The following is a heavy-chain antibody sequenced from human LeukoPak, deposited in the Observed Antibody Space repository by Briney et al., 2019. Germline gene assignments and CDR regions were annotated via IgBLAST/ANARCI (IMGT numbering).Heavy chain of an antibody. Sequence: SETLSLTCAVYGGSFSGYYWSWIRQPPGKGLEGIGEINHSGSTNYNPSLKSRVTISVDTSKNQFSLKLSSVTAADTAVYYCARGKGYCSGGSCYAFDYWGQGTLVTVSS. V-gene: IGHV4-34*01. CDR3: ARGKGYCSGGSCYAFDY. CDR1: GGSFSGYY. D-gene: IGHD2-15*01. J-gene: IGHJ4*02. CDR2: INHSGST.